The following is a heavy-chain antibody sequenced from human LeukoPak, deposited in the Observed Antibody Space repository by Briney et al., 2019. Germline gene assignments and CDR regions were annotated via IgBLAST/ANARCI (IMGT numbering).Heavy chain of an antibody. J-gene: IGHJ6*03. Sequence: PGGSLRLSCAASGFTFSSYSMNWVRQAPGKGLEWVSYISSSSSTIYYADSVKGRFTISRDNAKNSLYLQVNSLRAEDTAVYYCARGGHSSGWYYYYYMDVWGKGTTVTVSS. CDR3: ARGGHSSGWYYYYYMDV. CDR1: GFTFSSYS. D-gene: IGHD6-19*01. V-gene: IGHV3-48*01. CDR2: ISSSSSTI.